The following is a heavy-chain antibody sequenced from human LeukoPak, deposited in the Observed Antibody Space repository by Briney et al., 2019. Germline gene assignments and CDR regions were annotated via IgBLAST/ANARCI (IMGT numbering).Heavy chain of an antibody. CDR3: ARGTKSGSRRTYYFDY. Sequence: GGSLRLSCAASGFTVSSNYMSWVRQAPGKGLEWVSVIYSGGSTYYADSVKGRFTISRDNSKNTLYLQMNSLRAEDTAMYYCARGTKSGSRRTYYFDYWGQGTLVTVSS. J-gene: IGHJ4*02. CDR2: IYSGGST. CDR1: GFTVSSNY. V-gene: IGHV3-66*02. D-gene: IGHD2-15*01.